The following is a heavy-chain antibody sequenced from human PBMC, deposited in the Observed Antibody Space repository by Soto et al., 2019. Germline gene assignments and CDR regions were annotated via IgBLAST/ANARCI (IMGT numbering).Heavy chain of an antibody. Sequence: SETLSLTCTVSGGSITSGDYYWSWIRQPPGKGLEWIGEINHSGSTNYNPSLKSRVTISVDTSKNQFSLKLSSVTAADTAVYYCARGQRITMVRGAIGWFDPWGQGTLVTVSS. V-gene: IGHV4-34*01. CDR3: ARGQRITMVRGAIGWFDP. J-gene: IGHJ5*02. CDR2: INHSGST. D-gene: IGHD3-10*01. CDR1: GGSITSGDYY.